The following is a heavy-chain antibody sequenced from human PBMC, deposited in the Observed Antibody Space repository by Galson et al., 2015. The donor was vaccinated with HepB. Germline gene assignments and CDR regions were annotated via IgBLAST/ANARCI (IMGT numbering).Heavy chain of an antibody. Sequence: SVKVSCKASGYTFTGYYMHWVRQAPGQGLEWMGWINPNSGGTNYAQKFQGWVTMTRDTSISTAYMELSRLRSDDTAVYYCAREWGERNSSGDPAAFDIWGQGTMVTVSS. J-gene: IGHJ3*02. CDR1: GYTFTGYY. CDR3: AREWGERNSSGDPAAFDI. D-gene: IGHD3-22*01. V-gene: IGHV1-2*04. CDR2: INPNSGGT.